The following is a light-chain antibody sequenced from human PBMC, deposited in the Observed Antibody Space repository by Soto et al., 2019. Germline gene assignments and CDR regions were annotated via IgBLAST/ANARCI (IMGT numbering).Light chain of an antibody. CDR1: QSLSSW. J-gene: IGKJ2*01. V-gene: IGKV1-5*01. Sequence: DIQMTQSPSTLSASVGDRVTITCRASQSLSSWLAWYQQKPGKAPKLLIYDASSLESGVPSRFSGSGSGTEFTLTISSLQPDDFATYYYQQYNSYSRTFGQGTKLEIK. CDR2: DAS. CDR3: QQYNSYSRT.